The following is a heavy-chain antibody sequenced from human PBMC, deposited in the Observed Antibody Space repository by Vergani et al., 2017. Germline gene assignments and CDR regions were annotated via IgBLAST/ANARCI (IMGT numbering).Heavy chain of an antibody. V-gene: IGHV3-53*04. CDR1: GFTVSSNY. Sequence: EVQLVESGGGLVQPGGSLRLSCAASGFTVSSNYMSWVRQAPGKGLEWVSVIYSGGSTYYADSVKGRFTISRHNSKNTLYLQMNSLRAEDTAVYYYARDATFYYYGMDVWGQGTTVTVSS. CDR3: ARDATFYYYGMDV. CDR2: IYSGGST. D-gene: IGHD2-15*01. J-gene: IGHJ6*02.